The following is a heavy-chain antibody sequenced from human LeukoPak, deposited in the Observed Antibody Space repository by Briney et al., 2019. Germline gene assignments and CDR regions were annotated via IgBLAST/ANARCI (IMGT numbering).Heavy chain of an antibody. D-gene: IGHD1-26*01. CDR1: GLTVTDNY. CDR2: IFPDGRT. V-gene: IGHV3-53*01. Sequence: PGGSLRLSCAASGLTVTDNYFSWVRQAPGKGLEWVSVIFPDGRTYHADSVKGRFTISGDNAENSLFLQVNSLRAEDTAVYYCARGGDYGGTYTGLRWGQGTQVTVSS. CDR3: ARGGDYGGTYTGLR. J-gene: IGHJ4*02.